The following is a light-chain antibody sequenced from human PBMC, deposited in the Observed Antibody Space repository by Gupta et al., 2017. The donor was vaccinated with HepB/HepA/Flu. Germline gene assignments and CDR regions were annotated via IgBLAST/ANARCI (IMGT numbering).Light chain of an antibody. CDR3: QSADSSGTYYV. V-gene: IGLV3-25*03. CDR1: ALPKQY. CDR2: KDS. Sequence: SYELTQPPSVSVSPGPTARITCPGDALPKQYAYWYQQKPGQAPVLVIYKDSERPSGIPERFSGSSSGTTVTLTISGVQAEDEADDYCQSADSSGTYYVFGTGTKVTVL. J-gene: IGLJ1*01.